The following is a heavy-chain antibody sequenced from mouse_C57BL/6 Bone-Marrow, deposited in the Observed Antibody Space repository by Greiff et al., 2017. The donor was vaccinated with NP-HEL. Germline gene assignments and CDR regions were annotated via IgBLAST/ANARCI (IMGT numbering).Heavy chain of an antibody. CDR3: ARATTVVALDY. CDR2: ISGGGGNT. Sequence: EVQLQQSGGGLVKPGGSLKLSCAASGFTFSSYTMSWVRQTPEKRLEWVATISGGGGNTYYPDSVKGRFTISRDNAKNTLYLQMSSLRSEDTALYYCARATTVVALDYWGQGTTLTVSS. J-gene: IGHJ2*01. D-gene: IGHD1-1*01. V-gene: IGHV5-9*01. CDR1: GFTFSSYT.